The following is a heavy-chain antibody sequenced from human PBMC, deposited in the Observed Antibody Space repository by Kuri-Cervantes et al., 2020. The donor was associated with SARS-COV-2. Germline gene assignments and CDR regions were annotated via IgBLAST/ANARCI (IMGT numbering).Heavy chain of an antibody. Sequence: SETLSLTYTVSGGSISSYYWSWIRQPPGKGLEWIGYIYYSGSTNYNPSLKSRVTISVDTSKNQFSLKLSSVTAVDTAVYYCARVDYSTTRIWFDPWGQGTLVTVSS. D-gene: IGHD4-11*01. CDR1: GGSISSYY. J-gene: IGHJ5*02. CDR2: IYYSGST. CDR3: ARVDYSTTRIWFDP. V-gene: IGHV4-59*01.